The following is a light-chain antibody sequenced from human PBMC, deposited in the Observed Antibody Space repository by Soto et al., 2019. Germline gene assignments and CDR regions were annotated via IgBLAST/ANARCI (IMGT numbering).Light chain of an antibody. Sequence: QSVLTQPPSASGSPGQSVTISCTGTSSDVGAYDYASWYQQHPGKAPKLMIYEINKRPSGVPDRFSGSKSGNTASLTVSGLQAEDEADYYCSSFAGSNNFPYVFVTGTKVTVL. J-gene: IGLJ1*01. CDR2: EIN. V-gene: IGLV2-8*01. CDR3: SSFAGSNNFPYV. CDR1: SSDVGAYDY.